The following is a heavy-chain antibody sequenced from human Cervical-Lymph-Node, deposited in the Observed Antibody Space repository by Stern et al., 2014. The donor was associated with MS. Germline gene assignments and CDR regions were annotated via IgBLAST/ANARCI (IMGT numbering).Heavy chain of an antibody. CDR1: GGSISNTNW. J-gene: IGHJ4*02. V-gene: IGHV4-4*02. Sequence: QLQLQESGPGLVKPSGTLSLTCAVSGGSISNTNWWGWVRQTPGMGLERNGEIYHSGTTKFRPSLKSRVTMSVDKSKNQLSLELQSVTAADTAIYYCARVNSGYNWFDYWGQGTLVTVSS. D-gene: IGHD5-12*01. CDR2: IYHSGTT. CDR3: ARVNSGYNWFDY.